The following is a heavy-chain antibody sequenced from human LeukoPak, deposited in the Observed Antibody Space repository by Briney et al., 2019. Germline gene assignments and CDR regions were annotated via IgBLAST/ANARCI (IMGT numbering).Heavy chain of an antibody. CDR1: GYTSTSYG. CDR3: ARAGIVGATVPYYYYYMDV. CDR2: ISAYNGNT. Sequence: ASGKVSCKASGYTSTSYGISWVRQAPGQGLEWMGWISAYNGNTNYAQKLQGRVTMTTDTSTSTAYMELRSLRSDDTAVYYCARAGIVGATVPYYYYYMDVWGKGTTDTVSS. V-gene: IGHV1-18*01. D-gene: IGHD1-26*01. J-gene: IGHJ6*03.